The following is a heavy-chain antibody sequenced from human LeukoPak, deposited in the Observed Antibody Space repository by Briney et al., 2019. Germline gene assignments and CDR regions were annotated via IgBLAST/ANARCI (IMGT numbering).Heavy chain of an antibody. V-gene: IGHV4-38-2*01. CDR1: GYSISSGYY. D-gene: IGHD3-3*01. Sequence: PSETLSLTCAVSGYSISSGYYWGWIRQPPGKGLEWIGSIYHSGSTYYNPSLKSRVTISVGTSKNQFSLKLSSVTAADTAVYYCARGFFYFDYWGQGTLVTVSS. J-gene: IGHJ4*02. CDR3: ARGFFYFDY. CDR2: IYHSGST.